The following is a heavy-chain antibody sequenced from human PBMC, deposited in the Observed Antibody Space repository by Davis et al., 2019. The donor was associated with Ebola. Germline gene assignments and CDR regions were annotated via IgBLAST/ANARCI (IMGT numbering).Heavy chain of an antibody. Sequence: HTGGSLRLSCAASGFTFSSYWMHWVRQAPGKGLVWVSRINSDGSSTSYADSVKGRFTIPRDNSKNTLYLQMNSLRAEDTAVYYCGRGGIAVEYRYYFDYWGQGTLVTVSS. CDR2: INSDGSST. V-gene: IGHV3-74*01. CDR1: GFTFSSYW. J-gene: IGHJ4*02. CDR3: GRGGIAVEYRYYFDY. D-gene: IGHD6-19*01.